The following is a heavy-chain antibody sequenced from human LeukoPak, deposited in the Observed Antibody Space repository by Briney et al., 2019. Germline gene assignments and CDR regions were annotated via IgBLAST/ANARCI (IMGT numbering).Heavy chain of an antibody. CDR2: LRHSGNT. J-gene: IGHJ4*02. Sequence: PSETLSLTCTVSGDSITSRSYWIWIRQPPGKGLEWIGYLRHSGNTNHNSSFKGRVTFSLDTSKNQFSLILRSVTAADTAIYFCARESSTTQTNLFDYWGRGTLVTVSS. V-gene: IGHV4-59*11. CDR3: ARESSTTQTNLFDY. CDR1: GDSITSRSY. D-gene: IGHD1-14*01.